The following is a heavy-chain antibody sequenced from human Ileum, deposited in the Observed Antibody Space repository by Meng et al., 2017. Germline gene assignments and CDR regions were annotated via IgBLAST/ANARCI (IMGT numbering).Heavy chain of an antibody. V-gene: IGHV4-39*07. J-gene: IGHJ3*02. CDR3: ARVPYALRYGYGYLLGAFDI. Sequence: SETLSLTCTVSGGSISSSSYYWGWIRQPPGKGREWIGSIYYSGRTYYNPSLKSRVTISVDTSTHQFSLKLSSVTAADTAVYYCARVPYALRYGYGYLLGAFDIWGQGTMVTVSS. CDR2: IYYSGRT. CDR1: GGSISSSSYY. D-gene: IGHD5-18*01.